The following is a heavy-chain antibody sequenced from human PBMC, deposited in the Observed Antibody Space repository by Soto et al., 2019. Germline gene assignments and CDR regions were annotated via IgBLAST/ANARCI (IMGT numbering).Heavy chain of an antibody. CDR2: INPNSGGT. D-gene: IGHD3-9*01. Sequence: ASVKVSCKASGYTFTGYYMHWVRQAPGQGLEWMGWINPNSGGTNYAQKFQGRVTMTRDTSISTAYMELSRLRSDDTAVYYRARDLTTSYDILTGYQTPYYYGMDVWGQGTTVNV. CDR1: GYTFTGYY. CDR3: ARDLTTSYDILTGYQTPYYYGMDV. J-gene: IGHJ6*02. V-gene: IGHV1-2*02.